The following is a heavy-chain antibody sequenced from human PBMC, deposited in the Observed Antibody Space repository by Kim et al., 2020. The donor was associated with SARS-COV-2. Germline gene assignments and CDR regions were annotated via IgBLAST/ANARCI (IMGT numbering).Heavy chain of an antibody. J-gene: IGHJ4*02. V-gene: IGHV3-21*01. D-gene: IGHD3-10*01. CDR1: GFTFNTYT. Sequence: GGSLRLSCAASGFTFNTYTMDWVRQAPGKGLEWVSSITVSSTHIYCADSVKGRFTISRDNARNSVYLQMNSLRVDDTAVYYCARGWFGQVGDYWGQGTRVTVSS. CDR3: ARGWFGQVGDY. CDR2: ITVSSTHI.